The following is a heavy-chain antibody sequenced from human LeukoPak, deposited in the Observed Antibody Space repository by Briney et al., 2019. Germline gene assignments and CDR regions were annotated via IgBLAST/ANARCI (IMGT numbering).Heavy chain of an antibody. D-gene: IGHD6-13*01. J-gene: IGHJ6*03. CDR1: GYTFTDYY. CDR2: VDPEDGET. CDR3: ATDSSPDEYYYYYYMDV. V-gene: IGHV1-69-2*01. Sequence: ASVKISCKASGYTFTDYYMHWVQQAPGKGLEWMGRVDPEDGETIYAEKFQGRVTITADTSTDTAYMELSSQRSEDTAVYYCATDSSPDEYYYYYYMDVWGKGTTVTVSS.